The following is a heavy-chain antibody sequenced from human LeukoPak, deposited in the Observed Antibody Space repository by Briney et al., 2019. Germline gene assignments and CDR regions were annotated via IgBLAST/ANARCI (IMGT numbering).Heavy chain of an antibody. Sequence: SETLSLTCGANRGSISGYFWNWIRQPRAKGLEWIGEINHGGSTNYNPSLKSRVTISVDTSKKQFSLKLTSVTAADTAVYYCARGLYPGYNFHWGQGTLVTVSS. CDR3: ARGLYPGYNFH. CDR2: INHGGST. J-gene: IGHJ4*02. V-gene: IGHV4-34*01. D-gene: IGHD5-24*01. CDR1: RGSISGYF.